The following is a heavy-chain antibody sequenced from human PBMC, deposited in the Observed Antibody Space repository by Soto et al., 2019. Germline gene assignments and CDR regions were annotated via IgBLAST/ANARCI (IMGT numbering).Heavy chain of an antibody. CDR2: ISGGDSGR. CDR1: GFTFGSYA. D-gene: IGHD4-4*01. CDR3: ARVRFPSTPRRPLDYYFMDV. V-gene: IGHV3-23*04. J-gene: IGHJ6*03. Sequence: VEVVESGGGLVQPGGSLRLSCDASGFTFGSYAMTWVRQAPGKGLEWISGISGGDSGRYYSDSVEARFTISRDNPKNLLYLQMNTLRAEDTAVYFCARVRFPSTPRRPLDYYFMDVWGNGTTITVSS.